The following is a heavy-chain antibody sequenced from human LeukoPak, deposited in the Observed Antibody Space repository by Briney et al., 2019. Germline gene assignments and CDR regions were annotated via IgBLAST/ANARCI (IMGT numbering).Heavy chain of an antibody. CDR1: GDSINNYY. CDR2: VYHSGSA. J-gene: IGHJ6*02. V-gene: IGHV4-59*12. CDR3: ARAPVNMGDYGYYGMDV. Sequence: SETLSLTCTVSGDSINNYYWNWIRQPPGKGLEWIGYVYHSGSANYKPSLKSRVTISVDTSKNQFFLKLSSVTAADTAVYYCARAPVNMGDYGYYGMDVWGQGTAVTVSS. D-gene: IGHD4-17*01.